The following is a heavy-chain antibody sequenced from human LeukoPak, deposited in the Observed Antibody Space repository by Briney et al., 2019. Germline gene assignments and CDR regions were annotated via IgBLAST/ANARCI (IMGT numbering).Heavy chain of an antibody. Sequence: PSETLSLTCTVSGGSISSGSYYWSWIRQPPGKGLEWIGYIYYSGRTSYNPSLKSRVTISIDTSKNQFSLKLSSVTAADTAVYYCARGLSARLWSGYYPPDYWGQGTLVTVSS. J-gene: IGHJ4*02. CDR3: ARGLSARLWSGYYPPDY. D-gene: IGHD3-3*01. CDR2: IYYSGRT. CDR1: GGSISSGSYY. V-gene: IGHV4-61*01.